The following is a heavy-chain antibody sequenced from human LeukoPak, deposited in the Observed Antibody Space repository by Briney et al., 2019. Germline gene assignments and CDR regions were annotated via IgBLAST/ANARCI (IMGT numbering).Heavy chain of an antibody. D-gene: IGHD4-17*01. CDR2: ISSSSSYI. V-gene: IGHV3-21*04. CDR3: ARVPTDSYYYYYYMDV. J-gene: IGHJ6*03. Sequence: GGSLRLSCAASGFTFSSYSMNWVRQAPGKGLEWVSSISSSSSYIYYADSVKGRFTISRDNAKNLLYLQMNSLRAEDTAVYYCARVPTDSYYYYYYMDVWGKGTTVTVSS. CDR1: GFTFSSYS.